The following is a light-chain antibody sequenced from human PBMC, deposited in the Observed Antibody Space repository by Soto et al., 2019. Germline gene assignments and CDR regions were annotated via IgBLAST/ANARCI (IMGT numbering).Light chain of an antibody. V-gene: IGKV3-20*01. CDR3: QHYVTSLTT. J-gene: IGKJ1*01. Sequence: EIVLTQSPGTLSLSPGERATLSCGARQSVTSNYLAWYQQKPGQAPRLLIFGASIRVTGIPDRFIGSGSGTDFTLTISRLEPEDFAVYYYQHYVTSLTTFGQGTKVDIK. CDR1: QSVTSNY. CDR2: GAS.